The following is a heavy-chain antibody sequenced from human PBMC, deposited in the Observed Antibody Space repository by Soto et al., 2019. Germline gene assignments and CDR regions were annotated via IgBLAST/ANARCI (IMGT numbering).Heavy chain of an antibody. J-gene: IGHJ4*02. Sequence: SVKVSCKASGYTFTSYGISWVRQAPGQGLEWMGGIIPIFGTANYAQKFQGRVTITADESTSTAYMELSSLRSEDTAVYYCATYGEVGEVNAPERSHFAYWGQGTLVTVSS. CDR3: ATYGEVGEVNAPERSHFAY. V-gene: IGHV1-69*13. D-gene: IGHD3-16*01. CDR1: GYTFTSYG. CDR2: IIPIFGTA.